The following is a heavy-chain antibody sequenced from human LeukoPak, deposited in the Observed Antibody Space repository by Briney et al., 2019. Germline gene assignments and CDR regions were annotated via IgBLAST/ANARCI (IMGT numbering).Heavy chain of an antibody. Sequence: PGGSLRLSCAASGFTFSSCNMNWVRQAPGKGLEWVSSITSSSSYVYYADSVKGRFTISRDNAKNSLYLQMNSLRAEDTAVYYCARRPLHPMIVVVHPRGRAFDIWGQGTMVTVSS. J-gene: IGHJ3*02. D-gene: IGHD3-22*01. CDR2: ITSSSSYV. V-gene: IGHV3-21*01. CDR1: GFTFSSCN. CDR3: ARRPLHPMIVVVHPRGRAFDI.